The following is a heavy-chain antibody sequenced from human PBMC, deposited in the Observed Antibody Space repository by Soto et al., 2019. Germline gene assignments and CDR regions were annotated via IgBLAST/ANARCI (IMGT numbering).Heavy chain of an antibody. V-gene: IGHV3-48*01. CDR3: ARDWHLYGMDV. J-gene: IGHJ6*02. CDR1: EFTFSTYS. CDR2: ISSSSSTI. Sequence: GGSLRLSCAASEFTFSTYSMNWVRQAPGKGLEWVSYISSSSSTIYYADSVKGRFTISRDNAKNSLYLQMNSLRAEDTAMYYCARDWHLYGMDVWGQGTTVTVSS.